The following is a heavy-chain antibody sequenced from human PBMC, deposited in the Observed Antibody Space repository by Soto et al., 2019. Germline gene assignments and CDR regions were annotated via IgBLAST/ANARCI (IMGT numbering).Heavy chain of an antibody. Sequence: QVQLQESGPGLVKPSETLSLSCTVSGGSISSYYWSWFRQSPGKRMEWIGYVHHSWGSSYNPSLRGRVAISLDTSKSPFSLKVTSVTATDPAVYYCARQGFGPLHGLVDVWGQGTTVTVSS. CDR2: VHHSWGS. D-gene: IGHD3-10*01. V-gene: IGHV4-59*08. J-gene: IGHJ6*02. CDR1: GGSISSYY. CDR3: ARQGFGPLHGLVDV.